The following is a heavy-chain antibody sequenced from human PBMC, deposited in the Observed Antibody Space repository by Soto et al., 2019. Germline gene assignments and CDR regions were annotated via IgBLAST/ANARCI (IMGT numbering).Heavy chain of an antibody. CDR2: ISSSGSTI. J-gene: IGHJ6*02. CDR1: GFTFSDYY. CDR3: ARDRDGYNFDYYGMDV. V-gene: IGHV3-11*01. Sequence: GGSLRLSCAASGFTFSDYYMSWIRQAPGKGLEWVSYISSSGSTIYYADSVKGRFTISRDNAKNSLYLQMNSLRAEDTAVYYCARDRDGYNFDYYGMDVWGQGTTVTVSS. D-gene: IGHD5-12*01.